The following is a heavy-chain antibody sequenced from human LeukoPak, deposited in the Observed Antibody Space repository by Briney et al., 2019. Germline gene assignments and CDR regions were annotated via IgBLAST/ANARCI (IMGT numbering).Heavy chain of an antibody. Sequence: QTGGSLRLSCAASGFTLSSYVMSWVRQATVKGLEWVSSISGVNTYYADSVKGRFTISRDNSKNTLYLQVNSLRAEDTAVYYCAKVSAYGVRGVCDAFEIWGQGTMVTVSS. D-gene: IGHD3-10*01. CDR1: GFTLSSYV. CDR3: AKVSAYGVRGVCDAFEI. J-gene: IGHJ3*02. CDR2: ISGVNT. V-gene: IGHV3-23*01.